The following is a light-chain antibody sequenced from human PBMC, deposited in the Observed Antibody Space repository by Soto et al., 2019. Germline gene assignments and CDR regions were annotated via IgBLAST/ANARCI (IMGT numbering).Light chain of an antibody. J-gene: IGLJ1*01. CDR2: EGS. CDR3: CSYAGSTTFYV. CDR1: SSDVGSYNL. V-gene: IGLV2-23*01. Sequence: QSVLAQPASVSGCPGQSITISCTGTSSDVGSYNLVSWYQHHPGKAPKLMIYEGSKRPSGVSNRFSGSKSGNTASLTISGLQAEDEADYYCCSYAGSTTFYVFGTGTKVTVL.